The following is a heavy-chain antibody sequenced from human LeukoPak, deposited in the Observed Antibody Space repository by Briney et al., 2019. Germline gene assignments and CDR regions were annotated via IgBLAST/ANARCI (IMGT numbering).Heavy chain of an antibody. CDR2: ITWNSGTR. Sequence: GRSLRLSCAASGFTFDDYAMQWVRQAPGKGLEWVSGITWNSGTRGYADSVKGRFTISRDNAKNSLYLQMNSLSADDTALYYCVKDRDYDTSGGPDYWGQGTLVTVSS. D-gene: IGHD3-22*01. J-gene: IGHJ4*02. CDR3: VKDRDYDTSGGPDY. CDR1: GFTFDDYA. V-gene: IGHV3-9*01.